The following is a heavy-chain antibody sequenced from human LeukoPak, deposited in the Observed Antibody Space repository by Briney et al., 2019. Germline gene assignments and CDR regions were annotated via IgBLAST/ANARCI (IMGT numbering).Heavy chain of an antibody. CDR2: IPYDASDK. CDR1: GFTFSSHV. V-gene: IGHV3-30*02. D-gene: IGHD6-13*01. CDR3: AKGAWAADGPMGNNFAS. J-gene: IGHJ4*02. Sequence: GGSLRLSCAASGFTFSSHVMHWVRQAPGKGLEWVAFIPYDASDKYYADSVKGRFTISRDNSNNTLTLHMNSLRTEDTSIYFCAKGAWAADGPMGNNFASWGQGSLVTVSS.